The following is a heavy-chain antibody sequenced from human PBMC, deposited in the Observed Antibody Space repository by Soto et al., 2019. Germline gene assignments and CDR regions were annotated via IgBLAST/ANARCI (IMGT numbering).Heavy chain of an antibody. CDR1: GGSISSYY. CDR2: MYYSGST. J-gene: IGHJ6*02. V-gene: IGHV4-59*12. CDR3: ARSRQAASFSYYYYYGMDV. D-gene: IGHD2-15*01. Sequence: SETLSLTCTVSGGSISSYYWSWIRQPPGKGLEWIGYMYYSGSTNYNPSLKSRVTISVDTSKNQFSLKLSSVTAADTAVYYSARSRQAASFSYYYYYGMDVSGQGTTVTVSS.